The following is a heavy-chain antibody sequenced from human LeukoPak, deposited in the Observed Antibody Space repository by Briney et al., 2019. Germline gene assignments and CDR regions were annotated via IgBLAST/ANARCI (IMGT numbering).Heavy chain of an antibody. Sequence: ASVKVSCKASGYTFTSYDINWVRQAPGQGLEWMGIINPSGGSTSYAQKFQGRVTMTRDTSTSTVYMELSSLRSEDTAVYYCARGGYYGSGSYYSFDYWGQGTLVTVSS. CDR3: ARGGYYGSGSYYSFDY. CDR1: GYTFTSYD. D-gene: IGHD3-10*01. CDR2: INPSGGST. J-gene: IGHJ4*02. V-gene: IGHV1-46*01.